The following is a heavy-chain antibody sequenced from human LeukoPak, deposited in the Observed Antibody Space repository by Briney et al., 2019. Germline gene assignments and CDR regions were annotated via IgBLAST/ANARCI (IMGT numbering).Heavy chain of an antibody. CDR1: GYTFTSYY. CDR2: INPSGGST. V-gene: IGHV1-46*01. J-gene: IGHJ5*02. Sequence: GASVKVSCKASGYTFTSYYMHWVRQAPGQGLEWMGIINPSGGSTSYAQKFQGRVTMTRDTSTSTVYMELSSLRSEDTAVYYCARDGYQLRGPNWFDPWGQGTLVTVSS. D-gene: IGHD2-2*01. CDR3: ARDGYQLRGPNWFDP.